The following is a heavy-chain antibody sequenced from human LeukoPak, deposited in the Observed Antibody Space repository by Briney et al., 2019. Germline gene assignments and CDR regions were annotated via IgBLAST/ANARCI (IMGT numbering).Heavy chain of an antibody. D-gene: IGHD1-1*01. CDR1: GFTFNNYA. J-gene: IGHJ4*02. Sequence: GGSLRLSCSASGFTFNNYALTWVRQAPGKGLEWVANLNQDGSEKYYVDSVKGRFAISRDNAKNSLYLQMNSLRAEDTAVYYCARDSGRGGSSFWGQGTLVTVSS. CDR3: ARDSGRGGSSF. CDR2: LNQDGSEK. V-gene: IGHV3-7*01.